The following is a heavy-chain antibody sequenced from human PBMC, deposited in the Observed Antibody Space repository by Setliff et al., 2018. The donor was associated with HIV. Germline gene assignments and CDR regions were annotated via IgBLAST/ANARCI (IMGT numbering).Heavy chain of an antibody. Sequence: ASVKVSCKASDYTFSSYGISWVRQAPGQGLEWMGWISTYNGNRNYAQKLQDRVTMTTDTSTNTAYMVLTSLRSDDTAVYYCARVQGATHYDILTGYTLYGLDVWGQGTTVTVS. CDR2: ISTYNGNR. CDR1: DYTFSSYG. V-gene: IGHV1-18*01. D-gene: IGHD3-9*01. J-gene: IGHJ6*02. CDR3: ARVQGATHYDILTGYTLYGLDV.